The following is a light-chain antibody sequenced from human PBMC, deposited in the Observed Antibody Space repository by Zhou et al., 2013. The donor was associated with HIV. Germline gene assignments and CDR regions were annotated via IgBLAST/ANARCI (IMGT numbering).Light chain of an antibody. CDR2: DTS. J-gene: IGKJ1*01. CDR1: QSVDTR. V-gene: IGKV3-20*01. Sequence: IVLTQSPVTLSLSPGEGVTLSCRASQSVDTRLAWYQQRPGQAPRLLIYDTSKRATGIPARFSGSGSGTDFTLTISRLEPEDFAVYYCQQYGSSPPWTFGQGTKVEIK. CDR3: QQYGSSPPWT.